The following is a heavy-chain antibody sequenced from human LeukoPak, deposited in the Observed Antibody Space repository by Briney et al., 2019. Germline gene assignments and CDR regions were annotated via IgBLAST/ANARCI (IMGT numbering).Heavy chain of an antibody. CDR2: INHSGST. CDR1: GGSFSGYY. D-gene: IGHD3-3*01. Sequence: SETLSLTCAVYGGSFSGYYWSWIRQPPGKGLEWIGEINHSGSTNYNPSLKSRVTISVDTSKNQFSLKLSSVTAADTAVYYCARDPALHFTIFGSLVTYFDYWGQGTLVTVSS. CDR3: ARDPALHFTIFGSLVTYFDY. V-gene: IGHV4-34*01. J-gene: IGHJ4*02.